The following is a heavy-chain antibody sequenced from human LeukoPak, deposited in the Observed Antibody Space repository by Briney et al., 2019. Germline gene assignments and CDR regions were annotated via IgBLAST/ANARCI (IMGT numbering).Heavy chain of an antibody. CDR1: GGTFSSYA. CDR2: IIPIFGTA. CDR3: ARDLGPPGYYYGFGAFDI. Sequence: SVKVSCKASGGTFSSYAISWVRQAPGQGLEWMGGIIPIFGTANYAQKFQGRVTITTDESTSTAYMELSSLRSEDTAVYYCARDLGPPGYYYGFGAFDIWGQGTMVTVSS. D-gene: IGHD3-22*01. V-gene: IGHV1-69*05. J-gene: IGHJ3*02.